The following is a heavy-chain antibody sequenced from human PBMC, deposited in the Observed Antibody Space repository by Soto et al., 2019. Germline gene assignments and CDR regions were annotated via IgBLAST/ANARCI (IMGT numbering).Heavy chain of an antibody. CDR2: ISAYNGNT. V-gene: IGHV1-18*01. D-gene: IGHD5-12*01. J-gene: IGHJ6*03. CDR1: GYTFTSYG. CDR3: ARDQGYSGYDWIDYYYYYYMDV. Sequence: ASVKVSCKASGYTFTSYGISWVRQAPGQGLERMGWISAYNGNTNYAQKLQGRVTMTTDTSTSTAYMELRSLRSDDTAVYYCARDQGYSGYDWIDYYYYYYMDVWGKGTTVTVSS.